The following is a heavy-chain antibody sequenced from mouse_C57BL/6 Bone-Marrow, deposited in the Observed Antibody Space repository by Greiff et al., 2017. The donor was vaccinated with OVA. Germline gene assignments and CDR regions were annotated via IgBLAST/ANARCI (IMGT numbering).Heavy chain of an antibody. Sequence: QVQLQQPGAELVMPGASVKLSCKASGYTFTSYWMHWVKQRPGQGLEWLGEIDPSDSYTNYNQKFKGKSTLTVDKSSSTAYMQLSSLTSEDSAVYYCARWKYCAHCYFDVWGTGTTVTVSS. D-gene: IGHD5-1-1*01. CDR3: ARWKYCAHCYFDV. V-gene: IGHV1-69*01. CDR1: GYTFTSYW. CDR2: IDPSDSYT. J-gene: IGHJ1*03.